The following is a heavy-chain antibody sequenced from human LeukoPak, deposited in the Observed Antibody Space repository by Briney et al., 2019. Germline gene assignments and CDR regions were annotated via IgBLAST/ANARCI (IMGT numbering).Heavy chain of an antibody. CDR3: ARCGSDYDGGAFDI. D-gene: IGHD2-21*02. CDR1: GSTVSDYY. Sequence: GGSLRLSCAASGSTVSDYYMSWVRQAPGKGLEWVLVIYSDSRTYYADSVRGRFTISRDNSNNTLHLQMNSLRGEDTAVYYCARCGSDYDGGAFDIWGQGTMVTVSS. J-gene: IGHJ3*02. CDR2: IYSDSRT. V-gene: IGHV3-53*01.